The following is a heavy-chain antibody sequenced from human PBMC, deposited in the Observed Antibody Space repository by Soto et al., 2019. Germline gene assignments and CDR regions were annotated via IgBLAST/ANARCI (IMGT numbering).Heavy chain of an antibody. CDR1: GGTFSSYA. D-gene: IGHD3-10*01. CDR3: ARGNYYGHDAFDI. Sequence: SVKVSCKASGGTFSSYAISWVRQAPGQGLEWMGGIIPIFGTANYAQKFQGRVTITADESTSTAYMELSSLRSEDTAVYYCARGNYYGHDAFDIWGQGTMVTVSS. CDR2: IIPIFGTA. V-gene: IGHV1-69*13. J-gene: IGHJ3*02.